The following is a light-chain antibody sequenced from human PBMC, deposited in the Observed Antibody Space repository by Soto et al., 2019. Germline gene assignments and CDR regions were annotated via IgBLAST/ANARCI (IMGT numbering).Light chain of an antibody. CDR1: SSDVGGYDY. CDR2: EVN. Sequence: QSALTQPASVSGSPGQSITISCTRTSSDVGGYDYVSWYQLHPGKAPKLMVFEVNNRPSGDSYHFSGSKSGNTASLTISGLQAEDEADYFCSSYSISTAYLFGTGTKVTVL. CDR3: SSYSISTAYL. V-gene: IGLV2-14*01. J-gene: IGLJ1*01.